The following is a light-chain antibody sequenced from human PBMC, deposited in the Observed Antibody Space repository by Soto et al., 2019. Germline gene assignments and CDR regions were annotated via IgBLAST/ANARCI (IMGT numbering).Light chain of an antibody. CDR2: TND. Sequence: QSALSQPPSASGTPGQRVTISCSGSSSNIGSNIVNWYQQVPGTAPKILIYTNDQRPSGVPDRFSGAKSGTSASLAISGLQSDDEADYYCAAWDDSLNGYVFGTGTKLTVL. J-gene: IGLJ1*01. V-gene: IGLV1-44*01. CDR1: SSNIGSNI. CDR3: AAWDDSLNGYV.